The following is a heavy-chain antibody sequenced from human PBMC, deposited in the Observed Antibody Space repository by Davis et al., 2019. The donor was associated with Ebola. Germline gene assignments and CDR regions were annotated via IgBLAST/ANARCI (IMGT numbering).Heavy chain of an antibody. Sequence: GESLKLSCAASGFAFSDYGMNWVRQAPGKGLEWVSYLSSSRSTIHYADSVKGRFTISRDNAKNSLYLQMNSLTDEDTAVYYCARDRLIRFLQWPLGMDVWGHGTTVTVSS. CDR1: GFAFSDYG. J-gene: IGHJ6*02. CDR2: LSSSRSTI. D-gene: IGHD3-3*01. V-gene: IGHV3-48*02. CDR3: ARDRLIRFLQWPLGMDV.